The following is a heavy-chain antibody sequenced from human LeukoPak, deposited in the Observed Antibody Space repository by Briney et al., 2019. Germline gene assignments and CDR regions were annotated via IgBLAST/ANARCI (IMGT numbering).Heavy chain of an antibody. CDR3: ARGGTVAGTFHFDY. CDR2: FDPEDGET. D-gene: IGHD6-19*01. Sequence: ASVKVSCKVSGYTLTELSMHWVRQAPGKGLEWMGGFDPEDGETIYAQKFQGRVTMTEDTSTDTAYMELSSLRSEDTAVYYCARGGTVAGTFHFDYWGQGTLVIVSS. V-gene: IGHV1-24*01. J-gene: IGHJ4*02. CDR1: GYTLTELS.